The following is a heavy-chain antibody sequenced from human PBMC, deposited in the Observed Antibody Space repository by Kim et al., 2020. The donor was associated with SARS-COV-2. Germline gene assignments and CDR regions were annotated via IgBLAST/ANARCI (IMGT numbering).Heavy chain of an antibody. J-gene: IGHJ4*02. CDR2: INHSGST. CDR3: ARGRPYYDFWSGYYLFDY. V-gene: IGHV4-34*01. CDR1: GGSFSGYY. D-gene: IGHD3-3*01. Sequence: SETLSLTCAVYGGSFSGYYWSWIRQPPGKGLEWIGEINHSGSTNYNPSLKSRVTISVDTSKNQFSLKLSSVTAADTAVYYCARGRPYYDFWSGYYLFDYWGQGTLVTVSS.